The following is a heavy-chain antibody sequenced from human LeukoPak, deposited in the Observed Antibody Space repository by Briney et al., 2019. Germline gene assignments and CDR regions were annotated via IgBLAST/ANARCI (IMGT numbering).Heavy chain of an antibody. CDR1: GYTLTGYY. CDR3: ARDLYGDYFMGY. CDR2: INPNSGGT. V-gene: IGHV1-2*06. D-gene: IGHD4-17*01. Sequence: ASVKVSCKASGYTLTGYYMHWVRQAPGQGLEWMGRINPNSGGTNYAQKFQGRVTMTRDTSISTAYMELSRLRSDDTAVYYCARDLYGDYFMGYWGQGTLVTVSS. J-gene: IGHJ4*02.